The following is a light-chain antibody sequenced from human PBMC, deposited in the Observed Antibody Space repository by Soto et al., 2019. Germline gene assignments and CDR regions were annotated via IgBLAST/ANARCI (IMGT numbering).Light chain of an antibody. J-gene: IGKJ5*01. V-gene: IGKV3-15*01. CDR3: QQRTNWPDT. CDR2: GAS. Sequence: EIVMTQSPPTLSASPGERATLSCMASQSVSSNLAWYQQKPGQAPRLLIYGASTRATGIPARFSGSGSGTEFTLTISSLQSEDFAVYYCQQRTNWPDTFGQGTRLEIK. CDR1: QSVSSN.